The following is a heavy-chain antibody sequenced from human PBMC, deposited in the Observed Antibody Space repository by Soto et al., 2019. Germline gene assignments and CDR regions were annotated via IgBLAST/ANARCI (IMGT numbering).Heavy chain of an antibody. J-gene: IGHJ4*02. V-gene: IGHV3-23*01. D-gene: IGHD3-16*01. CDR1: GFKFSNYA. CDR2: ISATGGGT. CDR3: AKDRRAGGNSAFYFDF. Sequence: PGGSLRLSCAASGFKFSNYAMSWVRQAPGKGLEWVSLISATGGGTYYADSVKGRFTISRDNSHNTLYLQVHSLTAEDTAVYYCAKDRRAGGNSAFYFDFWGQEAQVTVS.